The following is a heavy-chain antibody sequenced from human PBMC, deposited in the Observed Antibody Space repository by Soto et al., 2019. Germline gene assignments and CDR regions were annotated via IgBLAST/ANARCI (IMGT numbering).Heavy chain of an antibody. CDR1: GYTITSYG. CDR3: ARYIVVVPAAVYMDV. V-gene: IGHV1-18*01. Sequence: ASVKVSCKASGYTITSYGISWVRQAPGQGLEWMGWISAYNGNTNYAQKLQGRVTMTTDTSTSTAYMELRSLRSDDTAVYYCARYIVVVPAAVYMDVWGKGTTVTVSS. D-gene: IGHD2-2*01. CDR2: ISAYNGNT. J-gene: IGHJ6*03.